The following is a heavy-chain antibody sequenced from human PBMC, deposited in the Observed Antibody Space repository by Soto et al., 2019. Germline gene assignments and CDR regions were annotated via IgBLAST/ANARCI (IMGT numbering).Heavy chain of an antibody. CDR2: IIPILGIA. V-gene: IGHV1-69*04. D-gene: IGHD4-17*01. CDR3: ARDRDYFPYWYFDL. Sequence: GSRVKLYCKASGGTFSSYTISWVRQAPGQGLEWMGRIIPILGIANYAQKFQGRVTITADKSTSTAYMELSILRSEDTAVYYCARDRDYFPYWYFDLWVRGTLVTGSS. J-gene: IGHJ2*01. CDR1: GGTFSSYT.